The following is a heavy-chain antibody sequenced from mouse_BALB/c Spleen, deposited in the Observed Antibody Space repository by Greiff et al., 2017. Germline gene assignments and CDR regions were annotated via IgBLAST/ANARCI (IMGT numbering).Heavy chain of an antibody. J-gene: IGHJ3*01. CDR3: ARSSSLFAY. Sequence: EVQLQQSGPGLVKPSQSLSLTCTVTGYSITSDYAWNWIRQFPGNKLEWMGYISYSGSTSYNPSLKSRISITRDTSKNQFFLQLNSVTTEDTATYYCARSSSLFAYWGQGTLVTVSA. D-gene: IGHD1-1*01. V-gene: IGHV3-2*02. CDR1: GYSITSDYA. CDR2: ISYSGST.